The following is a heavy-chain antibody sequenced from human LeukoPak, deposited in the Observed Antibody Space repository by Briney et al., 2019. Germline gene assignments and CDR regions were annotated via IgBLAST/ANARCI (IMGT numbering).Heavy chain of an antibody. CDR2: ISYDGSTK. D-gene: IGHD2-2*01. Sequence: GTSLRLSCAASGFTFSNYGMNWVRQAPGKGPEWVAIISYDGSTKFYADSVKGRFTISRDNSKNTLYLQMNSLRAEDTAVYYCAKDGDIVVVPAANGIDYWGQGTLVTVSS. CDR1: GFTFSNYG. CDR3: AKDGDIVVVPAANGIDY. J-gene: IGHJ4*02. V-gene: IGHV3-30*18.